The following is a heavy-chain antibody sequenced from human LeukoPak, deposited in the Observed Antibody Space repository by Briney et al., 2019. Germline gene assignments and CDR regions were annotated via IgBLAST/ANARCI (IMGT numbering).Heavy chain of an antibody. D-gene: IGHD3-22*01. Sequence: PSETLSLTCTVSGGSISSYYWSWIRRPAGKGLEWIGRIYTSGSTNYNPSLKSRVTMSVDTSKNQFSLKLSSVTAADTAVYYCARESYYYDSSGSLDYGMDVWGQGTTVTVSS. CDR3: ARESYYYDSSGSLDYGMDV. J-gene: IGHJ6*02. V-gene: IGHV4-4*07. CDR2: IYTSGST. CDR1: GGSISSYY.